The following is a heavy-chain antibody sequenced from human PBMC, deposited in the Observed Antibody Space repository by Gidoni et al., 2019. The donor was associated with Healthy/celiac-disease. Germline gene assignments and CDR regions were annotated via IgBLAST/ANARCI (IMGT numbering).Heavy chain of an antibody. D-gene: IGHD2-2*01. J-gene: IGHJ6*02. V-gene: IGHV3-30*18. Sequence: QVQLVESGGGVVQPGRSLRLSCAASGFTFSSYGMPWVRQAPGKGLEWVAVISYDGSKKYYADSVKGRFTISRDNSKNTLYLQMNSLRAEDTAVYYCAKDLVPPEFCSSTSCLNYYYGMDVWGQGTTVTVSS. CDR2: ISYDGSKK. CDR3: AKDLVPPEFCSSTSCLNYYYGMDV. CDR1: GFTFSSYG.